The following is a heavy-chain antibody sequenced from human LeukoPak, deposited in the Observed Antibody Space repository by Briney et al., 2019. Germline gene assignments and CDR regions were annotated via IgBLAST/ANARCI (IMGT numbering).Heavy chain of an antibody. CDR2: ISSSSSYI. CDR3: ARDLKGYGGNPNDY. Sequence: GGSLRLSCAASGFTFSSYAMSWVRQAPGKGLEWVSSISSSSSYIYYADSVKGRFTISRDNAKNSLYLQMNSLRAEDTAVYYCARDLKGYGGNPNDYWGQGTLVTVSS. V-gene: IGHV3-21*01. CDR1: GFTFSSYA. D-gene: IGHD4-23*01. J-gene: IGHJ4*02.